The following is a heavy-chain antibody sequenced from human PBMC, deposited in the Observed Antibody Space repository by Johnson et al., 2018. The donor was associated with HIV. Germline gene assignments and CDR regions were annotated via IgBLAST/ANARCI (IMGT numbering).Heavy chain of an antibody. Sequence: QVQLVESGGGVVQPGRSLRLSCAASGFTFSSYGMHWVRQAPGKGLEWVAVIWYDGSNKYYAASVKGRFTISSDNSKNTLYLQMNSLGAEDTAVYYCAVVALPMYWYYAFDIWGQGTMVTVSS. CDR3: AVVALPMYWYYAFDI. D-gene: IGHD2/OR15-2a*01. CDR1: GFTFSSYG. J-gene: IGHJ3*02. V-gene: IGHV3-33*01. CDR2: IWYDGSNK.